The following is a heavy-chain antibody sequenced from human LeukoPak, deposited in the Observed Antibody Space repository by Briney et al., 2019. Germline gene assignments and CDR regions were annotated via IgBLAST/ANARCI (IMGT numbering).Heavy chain of an antibody. CDR3: ARVLQYAYYYSYMDV. CDR1: GFTFNSYS. V-gene: IGHV3-48*04. Sequence: TGGSLRLSCAASGFTFNSYSMNWVRQAPGKGLEWVSYISSSGSTIYYADSVKGRFTISRDNANYSLYLQMNSLRAEDTAVYYCARVLQYAYYYSYMDVWGKGTTVTVSS. CDR2: ISSSGSTI. J-gene: IGHJ6*03. D-gene: IGHD4-11*01.